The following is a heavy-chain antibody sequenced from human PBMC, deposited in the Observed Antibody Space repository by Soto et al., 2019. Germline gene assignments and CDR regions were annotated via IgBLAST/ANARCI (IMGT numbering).Heavy chain of an antibody. Sequence: EVQLVESGGGLMKPGGSLRLSCAASGFTFSNAWMNWVRQAPGKGLEWVGRIKSKADGETTDYAAPVKGRFSISRDDSEITLYLGMISLRSEDTAVYYCTPFPRFDGSGSPSPTRDYWGPGPLVTVPS. CDR3: TPFPRFDGSGSPSPTRDY. V-gene: IGHV3-15*07. CDR1: GFTFSNAW. J-gene: IGHJ4*01. D-gene: IGHD3-22*01. CDR2: IKSKADGETT.